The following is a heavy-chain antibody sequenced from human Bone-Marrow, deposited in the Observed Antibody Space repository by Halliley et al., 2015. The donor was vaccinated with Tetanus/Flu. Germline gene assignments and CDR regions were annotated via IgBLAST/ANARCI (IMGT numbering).Heavy chain of an antibody. Sequence: WMGWISALNGNTHYAQKLQGRVTMTTDTSTGTAYMELSSLTSDDTGVYYCARDRSGYKYGSHWGQGTLVTVSS. V-gene: IGHV1-18*01. D-gene: IGHD5-18*01. CDR2: ISALNGNT. CDR3: ARDRSGYKYGSH. J-gene: IGHJ4*02.